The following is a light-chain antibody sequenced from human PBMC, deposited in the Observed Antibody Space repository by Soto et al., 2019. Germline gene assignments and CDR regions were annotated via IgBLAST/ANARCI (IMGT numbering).Light chain of an antibody. Sequence: EIVLTQSPATLSLSPGERATLSCGASQSLSSGYLAWYQQKPGLAPRLLIYDTSRRAPGIPDRFSGSGSGTDFPLTISRLEPEDFAMYYCQQYATSTRTCGQGTKVEI. CDR3: QQYATSTRT. CDR2: DTS. CDR1: QSLSSGY. J-gene: IGKJ1*01. V-gene: IGKV3D-20*01.